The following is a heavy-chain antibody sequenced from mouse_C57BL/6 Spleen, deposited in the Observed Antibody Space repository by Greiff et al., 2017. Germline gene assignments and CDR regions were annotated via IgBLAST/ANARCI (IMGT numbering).Heavy chain of an antibody. CDR1: GYTFTDYE. V-gene: IGHV1-15*01. J-gene: IGHJ3*01. CDR3: TRDGNQFAY. CDR2: IDPETGGT. Sequence: QVQLKESGAALVRPGASVTLSCKASGYTFTDYEMHWVTQTPVHGLEWIGAIDPETGGTAYNQKVKGKAILTADKSSSTAYMELRSLTSEDSAVYYCTRDGNQFAYWGQGTLVTVSA. D-gene: IGHD1-1*01.